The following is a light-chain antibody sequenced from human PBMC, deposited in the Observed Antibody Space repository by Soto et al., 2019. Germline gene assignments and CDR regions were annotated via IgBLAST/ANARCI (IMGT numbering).Light chain of an antibody. V-gene: IGKV1-39*01. CDR3: HQSYETPHT. Sequence: DIQMTQSPSSLSASVGDRVTISCRASQTISSYLNWYQKKPGNAPKLLIFGASSLHGGVPSRFSGRGSGTEFTLTITDLQPEDFATYYCHQSYETPHTFGGGTKVEI. CDR1: QTISSY. J-gene: IGKJ4*01. CDR2: GAS.